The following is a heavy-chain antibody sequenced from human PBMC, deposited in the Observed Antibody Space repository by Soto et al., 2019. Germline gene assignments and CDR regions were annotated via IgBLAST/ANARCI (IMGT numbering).Heavy chain of an antibody. CDR1: GFTFSSSA. D-gene: IGHD5-18*01. Sequence: PGGSLRLSCAASGFTFSSSAMSWVRQAPGKGLEWVSAISGSGGSTYYADSVNGRFTISRDNSKNTLYLQMNSLRAEDTAVYYCAKPDTAMVTGDFGYWGQGTLVTVSS. CDR3: AKPDTAMVTGDFGY. CDR2: ISGSGGST. J-gene: IGHJ4*02. V-gene: IGHV3-23*01.